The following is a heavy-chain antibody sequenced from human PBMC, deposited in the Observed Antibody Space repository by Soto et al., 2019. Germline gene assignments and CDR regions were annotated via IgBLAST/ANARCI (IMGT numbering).Heavy chain of an antibody. Sequence: GRSLRLSCAASGFAFSTYAMGWVRHAPGQGLEWVSLISGSGSITYYADSVKGRFTISRGNSKNTVFLQMNSLRAEDTAVFYCANRGGAYSYCYLGFEYWGQGTPVTVPS. J-gene: IGHJ4*02. CDR3: ANRGGAYSYCYLGFEY. CDR2: ISGSGSIT. D-gene: IGHD5-18*01. CDR1: GFAFSTYA. V-gene: IGHV3-23*01.